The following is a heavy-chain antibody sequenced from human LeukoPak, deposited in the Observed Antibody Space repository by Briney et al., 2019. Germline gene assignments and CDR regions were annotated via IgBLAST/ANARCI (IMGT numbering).Heavy chain of an antibody. V-gene: IGHV3-30*04. CDR3: AKGTGTFFDY. Sequence: GGSLRLSCAASGFTFSSYAMHWVRQAPGKGLEWVAVISYDGSNKYYADSVKGRFTISRDNSKNTLYLQMNSLRAEDTTVYYCAKGTGTFFDYWGQGTLVTVSS. CDR1: GFTFSSYA. CDR2: ISYDGSNK. J-gene: IGHJ4*02. D-gene: IGHD3/OR15-3a*01.